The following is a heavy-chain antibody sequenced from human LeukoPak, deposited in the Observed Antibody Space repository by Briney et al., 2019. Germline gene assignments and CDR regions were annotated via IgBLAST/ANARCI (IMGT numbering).Heavy chain of an antibody. Sequence: SETLSLTCAVYGGSFSGYYWSWIRQPPGKGLEWIGEINHSGSTNYNPSLKSRVTISVDTSKNQISLKLSSVTAADTAVYYCARGPDFYDFWSGYWDYWGQGTLVTVSS. D-gene: IGHD3-3*01. CDR3: ARGPDFYDFWSGYWDY. CDR1: GGSFSGYY. J-gene: IGHJ4*02. CDR2: INHSGST. V-gene: IGHV4-34*01.